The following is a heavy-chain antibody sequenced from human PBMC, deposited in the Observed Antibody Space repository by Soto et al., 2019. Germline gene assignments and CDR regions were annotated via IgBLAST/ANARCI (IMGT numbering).Heavy chain of an antibody. D-gene: IGHD2-2*01. CDR3: ARSVHLTSHRTGLDF. CDR2: IYHSGST. V-gene: IGHV4-4*02. J-gene: IGHJ4*02. Sequence: PSETLSLTCTVSSGSISSSNWWTWVRQPPGKGLEWIGEIYHSGSTNYNPSLKSRVTVSLDKSKKQFSLNLSSVAAADTAVYYCARSVHLTSHRTGLDFWGQGTLVTVSS. CDR1: SGSISSSNW.